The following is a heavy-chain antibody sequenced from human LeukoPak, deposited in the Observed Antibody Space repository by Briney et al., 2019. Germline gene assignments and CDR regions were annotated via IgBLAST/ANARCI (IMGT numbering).Heavy chain of an antibody. J-gene: IGHJ4*02. CDR3: ARSRGRPTD. CDR1: GGSFSGYY. D-gene: IGHD1-1*01. CDR2: INHSGST. V-gene: IGHV4-34*01. Sequence: SETLSLTSAVYGGSFSGYYWSWIRQPPGKGLEWIGEINHSGSTNYNPSLKSRVTISVDTSKNQFSLKLSSVTAADTAVYYCARSRGRPTDWGQGTLVPVSS.